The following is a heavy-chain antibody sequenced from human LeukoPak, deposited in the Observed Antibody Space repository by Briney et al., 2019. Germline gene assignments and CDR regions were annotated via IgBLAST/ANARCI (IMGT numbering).Heavy chain of an antibody. CDR1: GGSISSSSYY. J-gene: IGHJ4*02. D-gene: IGHD6-19*01. Sequence: SETLSLTCTVSGGSISSSSYYWGWIRQPPGKGLEWIGSIYYSGSTYYNPSLKSRVTISVDTSKNQFSLKLSSVTAADTAVYCCARRIVVAGTGIDYWGQGTLVTVSS. V-gene: IGHV4-39*01. CDR3: ARRIVVAGTGIDY. CDR2: IYYSGST.